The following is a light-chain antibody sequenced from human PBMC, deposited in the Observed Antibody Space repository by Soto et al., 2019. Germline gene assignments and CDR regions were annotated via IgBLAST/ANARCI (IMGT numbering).Light chain of an antibody. V-gene: IGKV2-28*01. Sequence: DIVMTQSPLSLPVTPGEPASISCGSSQSLLQSNGYNYLDWYLQKPGQSPQLLIYLGSNRASGVPDRFSGSGSGTDFTLKISRVEAEDVGVYYCMQALQTPYTFGQGTKLEIK. CDR3: MQALQTPYT. CDR2: LGS. J-gene: IGKJ2*01. CDR1: QSLLQSNGYNY.